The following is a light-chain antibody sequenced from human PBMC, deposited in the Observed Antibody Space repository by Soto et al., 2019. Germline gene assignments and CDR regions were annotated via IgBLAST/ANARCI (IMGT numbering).Light chain of an antibody. CDR1: QDISND. CDR3: QQSYNTPRT. CDR2: AAS. Sequence: DIQMTQSPSSLSASVGDRVTITCRASQDISNDLGWYQQKPGTAPKLLMYAASSLQSGVPSRFSGSGSGTYFTLTISSLQPEDFATYYCQQSYNTPRTFGQGTQVDIX. J-gene: IGKJ1*01. V-gene: IGKV1-39*01.